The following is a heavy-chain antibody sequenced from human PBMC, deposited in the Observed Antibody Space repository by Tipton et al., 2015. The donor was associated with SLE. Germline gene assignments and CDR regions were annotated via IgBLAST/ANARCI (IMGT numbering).Heavy chain of an antibody. V-gene: IGHV4-31*03. J-gene: IGHJ4*02. Sequence: TLSLTCSVSGGSISSGGYYWSWIRQYPGKGLEWIGYIYYSGTTDYNPSLKSRVIISLHTSQNQFSLKLTSLTAADTAVYYCATDYYDSSGYPTFFDYWGQGTLVTVSS. D-gene: IGHD3-22*01. CDR1: GGSISSGGYY. CDR2: IYYSGTT. CDR3: ATDYYDSSGYPTFFDY.